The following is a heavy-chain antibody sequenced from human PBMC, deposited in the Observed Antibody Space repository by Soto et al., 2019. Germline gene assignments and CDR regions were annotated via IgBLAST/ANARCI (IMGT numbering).Heavy chain of an antibody. V-gene: IGHV3-30*18. CDR1: GFTFSSYA. Sequence: PGGSLRLSCAASGFTFSSYAMHWVRQAPGKGLEWEAVISYDGSNKYYADSVKGRFTISRDNSKNTLYLQMNSLRAEDTAVYYCAKLTTTDAFDIWGQGTMVTVSS. CDR2: ISYDGSNK. J-gene: IGHJ3*02. CDR3: AKLTTTDAFDI. D-gene: IGHD1-1*01.